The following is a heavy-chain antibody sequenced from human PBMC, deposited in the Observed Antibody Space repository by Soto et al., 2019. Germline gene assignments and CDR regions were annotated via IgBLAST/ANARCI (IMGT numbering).Heavy chain of an antibody. CDR1: GYTFLDFY. V-gene: IGHV1-46*04. CDR2: INPSGGGT. Sequence: QVQLVQSGTEVKKPGASVKDSCKASGYTFLDFYIHWVRQAPGQGLEWMGFINPSGGGTTYAQQLQVRLTMTRDTSTSTVYMELISLRSEDTAIYYCARDKPFSAGYWGQGALVT. D-gene: IGHD3-3*02. J-gene: IGHJ4*02. CDR3: ARDKPFSAGY.